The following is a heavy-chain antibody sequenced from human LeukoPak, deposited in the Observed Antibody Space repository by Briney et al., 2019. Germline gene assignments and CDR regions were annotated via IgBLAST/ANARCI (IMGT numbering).Heavy chain of an antibody. D-gene: IGHD2-2*01. J-gene: IGHJ5*02. Sequence: GGSLRLSCAASGFTFSSYAMSWVRQAPGKGLEWVSAISGSGGSTYYADSVKGRFTISRDNSKNTLYLQMNSLRAEDTAVYYCAKDRNIVVVPAAIQTFDPRGQGTLVTVSS. V-gene: IGHV3-23*01. CDR2: ISGSGGST. CDR1: GFTFSSYA. CDR3: AKDRNIVVVPAAIQTFDP.